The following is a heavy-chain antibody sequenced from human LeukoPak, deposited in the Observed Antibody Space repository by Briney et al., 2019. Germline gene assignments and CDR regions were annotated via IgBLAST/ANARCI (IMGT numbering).Heavy chain of an antibody. V-gene: IGHV3-74*01. CDR1: GFTFSSYR. J-gene: IGHJ4*02. D-gene: IGHD3-16*01. Sequence: PGGSLRHSRACSGFTFSSYRMNSVRQAPGKGLVWVSRINGGGSSTNYADSVKGRFTISRDNAKSTLYLQMNSLRGEDTAVYYCATGSSCNLGDFDCWGQGTLVIASS. CDR2: INGGGSST. CDR3: ATGSSCNLGDFDC.